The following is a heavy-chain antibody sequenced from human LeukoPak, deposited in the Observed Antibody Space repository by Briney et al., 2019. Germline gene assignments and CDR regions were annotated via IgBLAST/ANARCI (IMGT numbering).Heavy chain of an antibody. Sequence: GGSLRLSWAASGFTFSSHSMNWVRQAPGKGLEWVSYISSSSSTIYYADSVKGRFTISRDNAKNSLYLQMNSLRAEDTAVYYCARGAYYYEDWGQGTLVTVSS. CDR1: GFTFSSHS. CDR2: ISSSSSTI. CDR3: ARGAYYYED. J-gene: IGHJ4*02. V-gene: IGHV3-48*01. D-gene: IGHD3-22*01.